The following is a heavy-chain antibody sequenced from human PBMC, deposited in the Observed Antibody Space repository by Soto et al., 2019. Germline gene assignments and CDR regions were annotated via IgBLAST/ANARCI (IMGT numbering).Heavy chain of an antibody. CDR3: ARTPTVTGRTYYFDY. D-gene: IGHD1-1*01. J-gene: IGHJ4*02. V-gene: IGHV1-69*13. CDR2: IIPIFGTA. CDR1: GGTFSSYA. Sequence: SGKGSCNDSGGTFSSYAISWVRQAPGQGLEWMGGIIPIFGTANYAQKFQGRVTITADESTSTAYMELSSLRYEATAVYYCARTPTVTGRTYYFDYWGQGTLVPVS.